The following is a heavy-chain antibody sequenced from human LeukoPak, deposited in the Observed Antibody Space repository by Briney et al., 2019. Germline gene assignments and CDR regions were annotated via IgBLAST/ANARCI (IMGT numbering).Heavy chain of an antibody. CDR1: DGSFSGYY. V-gene: IGHV4-34*01. Sequence: SETLSLTCAVYDGSFSGYYCSWIRQPPGKGLEWIGEINHSGSTNYNPSLKSRVTISVDTSKNQFSLKLSSVTAADTAVYYCARGRRGNYDILTGYRNRPIDYWGQGTLVTVSS. CDR2: INHSGST. J-gene: IGHJ4*02. CDR3: ARGRRGNYDILTGYRNRPIDY. D-gene: IGHD3-9*01.